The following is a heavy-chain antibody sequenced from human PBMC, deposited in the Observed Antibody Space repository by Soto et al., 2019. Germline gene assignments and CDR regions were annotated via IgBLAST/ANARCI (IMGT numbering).Heavy chain of an antibody. Sequence: SETLSLTCTVSGGSISSYYWSWIRQPPGKGLEWIGYIYYSGSTNYNPSLKSRVTISVDTSKNQFSLKLSSVTAADTAVYYCARSRSTMVRGVIIKPYYFDYWGQGTLVTVSS. D-gene: IGHD3-10*01. CDR1: GGSISSYY. J-gene: IGHJ4*02. CDR3: ARSRSTMVRGVIIKPYYFDY. V-gene: IGHV4-59*01. CDR2: IYYSGST.